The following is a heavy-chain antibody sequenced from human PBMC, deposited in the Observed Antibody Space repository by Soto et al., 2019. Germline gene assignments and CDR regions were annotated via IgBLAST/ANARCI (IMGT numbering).Heavy chain of an antibody. D-gene: IGHD3-3*01. CDR3: AKVHYDFWSGQPVYFDY. CDR1: GFTFSSYA. Sequence: EVQLLESGGGLVQPGGSLRLSCAATGFTFSSYAMSWVRQAPGKGLEWVSAISGSGGSTYYADSVKGRFTISRDNSKNTLYLQMNSLRAEDTAVYYCAKVHYDFWSGQPVYFDYWGQGTLVTVSS. V-gene: IGHV3-23*01. CDR2: ISGSGGST. J-gene: IGHJ4*02.